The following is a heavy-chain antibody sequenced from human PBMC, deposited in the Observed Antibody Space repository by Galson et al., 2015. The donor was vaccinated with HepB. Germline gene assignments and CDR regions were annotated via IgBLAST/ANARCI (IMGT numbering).Heavy chain of an antibody. CDR3: ARDTRSEIPAAIMGWFDP. Sequence: SLRLSCAASGFTFSDYYMSWIRQAPGKGLEWVSYINSSSSYTNYADSVKGRFTISRDNAKNSLYLQMNSLRAEDTAVYYCARDTRSEIPAAIMGWFDPWGQGTLVTVSS. D-gene: IGHD2-2*02. CDR2: INSSSSYT. J-gene: IGHJ5*02. V-gene: IGHV3-11*06. CDR1: GFTFSDYY.